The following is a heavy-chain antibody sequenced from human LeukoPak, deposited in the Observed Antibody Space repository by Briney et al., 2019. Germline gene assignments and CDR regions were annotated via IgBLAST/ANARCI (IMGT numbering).Heavy chain of an antibody. CDR3: ARDKKGTSCYDY. CDR1: GGSIGTYY. V-gene: IGHV4-59*01. J-gene: IGHJ4*02. CDR2: IYVTGT. D-gene: IGHD2-2*01. Sequence: SETLSLTCTVSGGSIGTYYWSWVRQSPGTGLEWIGYIYVTGTRYNPSLKSRVTISVDTSKNQFSLKLTSVTAADTAVYYCARDKKGTSCYDYWGQGTLVTVSS.